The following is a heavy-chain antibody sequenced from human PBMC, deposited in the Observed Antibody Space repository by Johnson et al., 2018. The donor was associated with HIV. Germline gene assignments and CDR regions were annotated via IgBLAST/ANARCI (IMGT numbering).Heavy chain of an antibody. CDR3: AKDGQRWRAMIVARLGAFDI. J-gene: IGHJ3*02. Sequence: VQLVESGGGVVQPGGSLRLSCAASGFTFSTYGMHWVRQAPGKGLEWVAFLRYDGNNKYYADSVKGRFTISRDNSKNTLYLQMNSLRPEDTAVYYCAKDGQRWRAMIVARLGAFDIWGQGTMVTVSS. CDR2: LRYDGNNK. D-gene: IGHD3-22*01. CDR1: GFTFSTYG. V-gene: IGHV3-30*02.